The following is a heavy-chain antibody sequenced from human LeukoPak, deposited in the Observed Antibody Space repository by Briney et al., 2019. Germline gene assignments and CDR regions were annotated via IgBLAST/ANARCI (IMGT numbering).Heavy chain of an antibody. V-gene: IGHV1-46*01. CDR1: GYTFTGYY. J-gene: IGHJ6*02. Sequence: GASVKVSCKASGYTFTGYYTHWVRQAPGQGLEWMGRINPSGGSTSYAQKFQGRVTMTRDTSTSTVYMELSSLRSEDTAVYYCARGMQHNYYYYGMDVWGQGTTVTVSS. CDR2: INPSGGST. D-gene: IGHD6-13*01. CDR3: ARGMQHNYYYYGMDV.